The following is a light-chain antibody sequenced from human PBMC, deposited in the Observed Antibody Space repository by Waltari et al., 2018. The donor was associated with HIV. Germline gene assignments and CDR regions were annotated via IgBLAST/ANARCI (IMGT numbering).Light chain of an antibody. J-gene: IGKJ4*01. CDR1: QSILYSSDNRNY. V-gene: IGKV4-1*01. CDR3: QQYFRIPPT. Sequence: DIVMTQSPDSLPVSLGERATINCTSSQSILYSSDNRNYLAWYQQKARHPPNLLISGASTRESGVPDRFSASGSGTDFTLTITRLQAEDVAIYHCQQYFRIPPTFGGGTKVEIK. CDR2: GAS.